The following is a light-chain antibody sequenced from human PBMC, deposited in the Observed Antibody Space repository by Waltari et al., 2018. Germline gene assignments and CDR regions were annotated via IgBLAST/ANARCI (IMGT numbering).Light chain of an antibody. V-gene: IGKV3-20*01. CDR2: GAS. Sequence: EIVLTHSPGTLSLSPGERATLSCRASQSVTTSSLAWYQQKPGQAPRLLIYGASSRATDIPDRFGGSGSGRDFTLTISRLEPEDFAVYYCQQDGSSTWTFGQGTKVEVK. CDR3: QQDGSSTWT. J-gene: IGKJ1*01. CDR1: QSVTTSS.